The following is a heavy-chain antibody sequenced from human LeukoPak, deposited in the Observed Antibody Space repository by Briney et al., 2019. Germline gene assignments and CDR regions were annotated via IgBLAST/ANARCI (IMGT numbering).Heavy chain of an antibody. J-gene: IGHJ4*02. CDR3: ACVESSGSYYTDY. CDR2: IYHSGST. Sequence: SETLSLTCAVSGYSISSGYYWGWIRQPPGKGLEWIGSIYHSGSTYYNPSLKSRVTISVDTSKNQFSLKLSSVTAADTAAYYCACVESSGSYYTDYWGQGTLVTVSS. V-gene: IGHV4-38-2*01. D-gene: IGHD3-10*01. CDR1: GYSISSGYY.